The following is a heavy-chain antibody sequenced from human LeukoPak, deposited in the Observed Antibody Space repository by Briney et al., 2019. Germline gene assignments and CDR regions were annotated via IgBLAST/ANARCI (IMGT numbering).Heavy chain of an antibody. CDR3: AKDWPSEWQQLPDYDAFDI. CDR1: GFTFSSSW. Sequence: PGGSLRLSCAASGFTFSSSWMSWVRQAPGKGLEWVASIKQDGSANHYVDSVNGRFTISRDNPKNSLYLQMNSLRADDTAVYYCAKDWPSEWQQLPDYDAFDIWGQGTVVTVSS. CDR2: IKQDGSAN. J-gene: IGHJ3*02. D-gene: IGHD6-13*01. V-gene: IGHV3-7*05.